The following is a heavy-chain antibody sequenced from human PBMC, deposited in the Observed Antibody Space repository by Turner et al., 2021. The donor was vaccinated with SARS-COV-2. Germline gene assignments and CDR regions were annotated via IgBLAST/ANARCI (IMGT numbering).Heavy chain of an antibody. J-gene: IGHJ4*02. CDR3: AKVLGYSSSWYFGGSDY. CDR2: ISYDGSNK. D-gene: IGHD6-13*01. V-gene: IGHV3-30*18. Sequence: VQLVESGGGLVQPGGSLRLSCAASGFTFSSYGMHWVRQAPGKGQEWVAVISYDGSNKYYADSVKGRFTITRDNSKNTQYLQMNSLRAEDTAVYYCAKVLGYSSSWYFGGSDYWGQGTLVTVSS. CDR1: GFTFSSYG.